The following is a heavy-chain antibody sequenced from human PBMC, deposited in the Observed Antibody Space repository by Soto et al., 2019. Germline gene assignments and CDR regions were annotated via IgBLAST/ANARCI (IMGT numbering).Heavy chain of an antibody. Sequence: QVQLQESGPGLVKPSQTLSLTCTVSGGSISSGDYYWSWIRQPPGKGLEWIGYIYYSGSTYYNPFLKSRVTISVETSKNQFSLKLSSVTAADTAVYYCARDDALWFGERVDWGQGTLVTVSS. CDR1: GGSISSGDYY. CDR3: ARDDALWFGERVD. D-gene: IGHD3-10*01. V-gene: IGHV4-30-4*01. J-gene: IGHJ4*02. CDR2: IYYSGST.